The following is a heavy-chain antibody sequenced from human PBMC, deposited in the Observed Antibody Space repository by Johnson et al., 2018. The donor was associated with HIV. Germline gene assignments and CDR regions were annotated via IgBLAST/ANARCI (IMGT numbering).Heavy chain of an antibody. Sequence: QVQLVESGGGVVQPGRSLRLSCAASGFTFSSYAMHWVRQAPGKGLEWVAVISYDGSNKYYADSVKGRFTISRDNSKNTLDLQMNSLRAEDTAVYYCARGGKAGATARAFDIWGQGTMVTVSS. V-gene: IGHV3-30*04. D-gene: IGHD1-26*01. CDR1: GFTFSSYA. CDR2: ISYDGSNK. J-gene: IGHJ3*02. CDR3: ARGGKAGATARAFDI.